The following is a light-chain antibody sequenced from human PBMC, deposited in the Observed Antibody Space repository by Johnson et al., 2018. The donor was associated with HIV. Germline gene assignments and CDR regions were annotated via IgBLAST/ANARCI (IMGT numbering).Light chain of an antibody. Sequence: QSVLTQPPSVSAAPGQKVTISCSGSSSNIGNNYVSWYQQLPGTAPKLLIYENNKRPSGIPDRFSGSKSGTSATLGITRLQTGDEADYYCGAWDSSLSAAYVFGTGTKVTVI. CDR1: SSNIGNNY. CDR2: ENN. CDR3: GAWDSSLSAAYV. J-gene: IGLJ1*01. V-gene: IGLV1-51*02.